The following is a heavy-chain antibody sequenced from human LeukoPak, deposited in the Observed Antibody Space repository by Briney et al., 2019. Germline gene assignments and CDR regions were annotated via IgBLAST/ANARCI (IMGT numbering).Heavy chain of an antibody. V-gene: IGHV4-34*01. CDR1: GGSFSGYY. J-gene: IGHJ4*02. CDR3: ARVGTQGDYGDYYFDY. D-gene: IGHD4-17*01. CDR2: INHSGST. Sequence: SETLSLTCAVYGGSFSGYYWSWIRQPPGKGLEWIGEINHSGSTNYNPSLKSRVTISVDTSKNQFSLKLSSVTAADTAVYYCARVGTQGDYGDYYFDYWGQGTLVTVSS.